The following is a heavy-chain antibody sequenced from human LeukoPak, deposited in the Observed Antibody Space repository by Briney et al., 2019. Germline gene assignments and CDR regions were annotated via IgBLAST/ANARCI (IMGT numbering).Heavy chain of an antibody. Sequence: ASVKVSCKASGYTFTSYGISWERQAPGQGLEWMGWISAYNGNTNYAQKLQGRVTITTDTSTSTAYMELRSLRSDDTAVYYCARDSTSFTIFGVVTSDYWGQGTLVTVSS. CDR2: ISAYNGNT. V-gene: IGHV1-18*01. D-gene: IGHD3-3*01. J-gene: IGHJ4*02. CDR1: GYTFTSYG. CDR3: ARDSTSFTIFGVVTSDY.